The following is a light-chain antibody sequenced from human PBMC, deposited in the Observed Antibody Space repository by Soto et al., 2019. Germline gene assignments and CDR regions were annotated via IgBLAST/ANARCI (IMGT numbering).Light chain of an antibody. CDR3: QSYDSSGSGHVV. CDR1: SSNIGAGYD. V-gene: IGLV1-40*01. Sequence: QSVLTQPPSVSGAPGQRVTISCTGSSSNIGAGYDVHWYQQLPGTAPKLFIYGNSNRPSGVPDRFSGSKSGTSASLAITGLQAEDEADYYYQSYDSSGSGHVVFGGGTKLTVL. J-gene: IGLJ2*01. CDR2: GNS.